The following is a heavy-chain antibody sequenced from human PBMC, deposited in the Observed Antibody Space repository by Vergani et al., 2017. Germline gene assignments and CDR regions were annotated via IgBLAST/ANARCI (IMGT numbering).Heavy chain of an antibody. CDR3: ARPHYDFWSGSPKYFDY. CDR1: GGSISSYY. V-gene: IGHV4-59*01. D-gene: IGHD3-3*01. CDR2: IYYSGST. Sequence: QVQLQESGPGLVKPSETLSLTCTVSGGSISSYYWSWIRQPPGKGLEWIGYIYYSGSTNYNPSLKSRVTISVDTSKNQFSLKLSSVTAADTAVYYCARPHYDFWSGSPKYFDYWGQGTLVTVSS. J-gene: IGHJ4*02.